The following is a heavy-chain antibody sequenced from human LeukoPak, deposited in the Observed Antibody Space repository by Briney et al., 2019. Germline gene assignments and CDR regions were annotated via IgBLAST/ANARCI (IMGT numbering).Heavy chain of an antibody. CDR1: GFTFSSYA. V-gene: IGHV3-30*04. J-gene: IGHJ4*02. Sequence: GGSLRLSCAASGFTFSSYAMHWVRQAPGKGLEWVAVISYDGSNKYYADSVKGRFTISRDNSKNTLYLQMNSLRAEDTAVYYCARSTYYGFWSGYGHWGQGTLVTVSS. CDR3: ARSTYYGFWSGYGH. CDR2: ISYDGSNK. D-gene: IGHD3-3*01.